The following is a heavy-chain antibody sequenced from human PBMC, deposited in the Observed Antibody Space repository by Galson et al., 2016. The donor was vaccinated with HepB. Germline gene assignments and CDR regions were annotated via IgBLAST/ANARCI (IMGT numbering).Heavy chain of an antibody. V-gene: IGHV3-30-3*02. CDR3: AKQPREGANYDTFFDY. CDR1: GFTLSSYV. J-gene: IGHJ4*02. CDR2: ISYDGSNK. D-gene: IGHD3-9*01. Sequence: SLRLSCAASGFTLSSYVMYWVRQAPGKGLEWVAVISYDGSNKYYADSVQGRVTVTRDNSKNTLHLELNSLRAEDTAIYFCAKQPREGANYDTFFDYWGQGTLVTVSS.